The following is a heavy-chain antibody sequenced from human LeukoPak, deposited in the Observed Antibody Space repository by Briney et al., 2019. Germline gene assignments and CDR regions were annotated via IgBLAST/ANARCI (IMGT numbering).Heavy chain of an antibody. D-gene: IGHD2-2*01. CDR3: ARDYCSSTSCYALDYYYYMDV. CDR2: ISSSSSTI. CDR1: GFTFSSYS. J-gene: IGHJ6*03. Sequence: GGSLRLSCAASGFTFSSYSMNWVRQAPGKGLEWVSYISSSSSTIYYADSVKGRFTISRDNAKNTLYLQMNSLRAEDTAVYYCARDYCSSTSCYALDYYYYMDVWGKGTTVTVSS. V-gene: IGHV3-48*01.